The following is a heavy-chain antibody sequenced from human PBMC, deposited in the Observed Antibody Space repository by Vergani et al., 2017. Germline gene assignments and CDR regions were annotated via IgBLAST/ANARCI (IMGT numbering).Heavy chain of an antibody. J-gene: IGHJ6*03. CDR3: AKAGSVTSGSLQYNFYMDV. CDR2: ISNDGSKK. V-gene: IGHV3-30*18. D-gene: IGHD3-10*01. Sequence: QVQLAESGGGRVQPGRSLRLSCAASGFSFSSHAIHWVRQAPDKGLEWVAVISNDGSKKYYADSVKGRFTISRDNSKNTLDLQMNSLITQDTAVYYCAKAGSVTSGSLQYNFYMDVGGKGTTVTVS. CDR1: GFSFSSHA.